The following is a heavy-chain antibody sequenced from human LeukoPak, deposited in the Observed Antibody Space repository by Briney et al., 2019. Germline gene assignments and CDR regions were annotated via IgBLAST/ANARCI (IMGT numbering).Heavy chain of an antibody. V-gene: IGHV3-7*01. CDR2: IKQDGSEK. D-gene: IGHD2/OR15-2a*01. J-gene: IGHJ6*03. Sequence: GGSLRLSCAASGFTLSSYWMSWVRQAPGKGLEWVANIKQDGSEKYYVDSVKGRFTISRDNAKNSLYLQMNSLRAEDTAVYYCARSFAYYYYYMDVWGKGTTVTVSS. CDR1: GFTLSSYW. CDR3: ARSFAYYYYYMDV.